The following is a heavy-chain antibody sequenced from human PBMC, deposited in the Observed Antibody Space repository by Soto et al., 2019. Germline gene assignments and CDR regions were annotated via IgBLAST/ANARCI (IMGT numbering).Heavy chain of an antibody. V-gene: IGHV3-30*18. J-gene: IGHJ4*02. Sequence: LRLSCAASGFTFSSYGMHWVRQAPGKGLEWEAVISYDGSNKYYADSVKGRFTISRDNSKNTLYLQMNSLRAEDTAVYYCAKETSPRLLLPDYWGQGTLVTVSS. D-gene: IGHD3-22*01. CDR1: GFTFSSYG. CDR2: ISYDGSNK. CDR3: AKETSPRLLLPDY.